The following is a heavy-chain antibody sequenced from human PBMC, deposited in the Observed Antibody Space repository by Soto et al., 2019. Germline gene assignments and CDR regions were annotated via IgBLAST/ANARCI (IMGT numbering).Heavy chain of an antibody. J-gene: IGHJ4*02. CDR2: IYSGGST. V-gene: IGHV3-66*01. CDR3: ANQRGGYDRDFDY. CDR1: GSTVSSNY. Sequence: EVQLVESGGGLVQPGGSLRLSCAASGSTVSSNYMSWVRQAPGKGLEWVSVIYSGGSTYYADSVKGRFTISRDNSKNTLYLQMNSLRDEDTAVYYCANQRGGYDRDFDYWGQGTLVTVSS. D-gene: IGHD5-12*01.